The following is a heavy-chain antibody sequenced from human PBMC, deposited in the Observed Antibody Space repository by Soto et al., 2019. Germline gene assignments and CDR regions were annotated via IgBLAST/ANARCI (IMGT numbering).Heavy chain of an antibody. Sequence: QVQLQESGPGLVKPSQTVALTCAVSGGSISTAGYYWTWIRQHPGGGLEWIGAIYYTGTTYYNPSLRSRETISVDTSTNQFALKLTSVTAADTAVYYCARASGTRRSRKFKNWGQGTLVTVSS. CDR1: GGSISTAGYY. CDR2: IYYTGTT. V-gene: IGHV4-31*11. CDR3: ARASGTRRSRKFKN. D-gene: IGHD1-26*01. J-gene: IGHJ4*02.